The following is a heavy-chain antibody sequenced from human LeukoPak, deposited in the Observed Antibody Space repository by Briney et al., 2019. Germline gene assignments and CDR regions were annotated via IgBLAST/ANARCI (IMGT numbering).Heavy chain of an antibody. CDR3: AREGAGYY. CDR2: IYTNGGI. CDR1: GGSINSGNYY. V-gene: IGHV4-61*02. Sequence: PSETLSLTCTVSGGSINSGNYYWNWIRQPAGKGLEWIGRIYTNGGIMYNPSLKRRVAISMDTSKNQFSLDLNSVTAADTAMYYCAREGAGYYWGQGTLVTVSS. D-gene: IGHD1-26*01. J-gene: IGHJ4*02.